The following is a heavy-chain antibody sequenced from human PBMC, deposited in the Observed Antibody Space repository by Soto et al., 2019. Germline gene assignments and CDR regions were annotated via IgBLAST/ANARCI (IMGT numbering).Heavy chain of an antibody. CDR1: GFTFSSYA. J-gene: IGHJ5*02. CDR2: ISGSGGST. CDR3: AKVGGEDCSSTSCYGPDWFDP. D-gene: IGHD2-2*01. Sequence: VQLLESGGGLVQPGGSLRLSCAASGFTFSSYAMSWVRQAPGKGLEWVSAISGSGGSTYYADSVKGRFTISRDNSKNTLYLQMNSLRAEDTAVYYCAKVGGEDCSSTSCYGPDWFDPWGQGTLVTVSS. V-gene: IGHV3-23*01.